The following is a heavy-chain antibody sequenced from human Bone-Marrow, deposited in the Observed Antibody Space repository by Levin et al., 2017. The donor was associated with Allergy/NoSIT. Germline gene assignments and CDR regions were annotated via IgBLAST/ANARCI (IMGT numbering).Heavy chain of an antibody. J-gene: IGHJ5*01. Sequence: GGSLRLSCAASGFTFSTYWMHWVRQVPGKGLVWVSRITPDGGGANYADSVQGRFTISRDNAKNTLYLQMESLRADDTAVYDCARDRVYGSGSCDSWGQGTLVTVS. V-gene: IGHV3-74*01. CDR1: GFTFSTYW. CDR2: ITPDGGGA. CDR3: ARDRVYGSGSCDS. D-gene: IGHD3-10*01.